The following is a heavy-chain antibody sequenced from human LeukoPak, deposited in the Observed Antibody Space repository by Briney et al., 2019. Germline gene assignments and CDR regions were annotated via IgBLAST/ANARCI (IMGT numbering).Heavy chain of an antibody. D-gene: IGHD6-13*01. CDR3: AKAPRQQLANALFDY. V-gene: IGHV3-43*02. Sequence: VGSLRLSCAASGFTFDDYAMHWVRQAPGKGLEWVSLISGDGGSTYYADSVKGRFTISRDNSKNSLYLQMNSLRTEDTALYYCAKAPRQQLANALFDYWGQGTLVTVSS. CDR1: GFTFDDYA. CDR2: ISGDGGST. J-gene: IGHJ4*02.